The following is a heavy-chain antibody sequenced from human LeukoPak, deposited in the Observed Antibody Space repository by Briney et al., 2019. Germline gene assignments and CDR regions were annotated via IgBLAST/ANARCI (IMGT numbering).Heavy chain of an antibody. CDR1: GGSISSSN. CDR3: ARDPYSGNYGAYYYYYMDV. CDR2: ITSSSSYI. J-gene: IGHJ6*03. Sequence: GTLSLTCAVSGGSISSSNWWSWVRQAPGQGLEWVSSITSSSSYIYYADSVKGRFTISRDNAKNSLYLQMDSLRVEDTAVYYCARDPYSGNYGAYYYYYMDVWGKGTTVTISS. V-gene: IGHV3-21*06. D-gene: IGHD1-26*01.